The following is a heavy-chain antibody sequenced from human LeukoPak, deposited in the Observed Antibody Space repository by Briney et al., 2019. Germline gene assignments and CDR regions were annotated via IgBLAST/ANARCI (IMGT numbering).Heavy chain of an antibody. CDR1: GGSISSGGYY. Sequence: SQTLSLTCTVSGGSISSGGYYWSWIRQHPGKGLEWIGYIYHSGSTNYNPSLKSRVTISVDTSKNQFSLKVSSVTAADTAVYYCARDPSYSSSSYYYYGMDVWGQGTTVTVSS. CDR2: IYHSGST. J-gene: IGHJ6*02. CDR3: ARDPSYSSSSYYYYGMDV. D-gene: IGHD6-13*01. V-gene: IGHV4-61*08.